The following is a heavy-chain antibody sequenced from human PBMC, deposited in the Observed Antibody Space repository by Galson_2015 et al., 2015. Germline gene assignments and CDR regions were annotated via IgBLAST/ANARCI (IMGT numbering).Heavy chain of an antibody. CDR3: AAWLTYYYDSTGVGWFDP. J-gene: IGHJ5*02. D-gene: IGHD3-22*01. Sequence: SVKVSCKASGFTFTSSAVQWVRQARGQRLEWIGWIAVGSGNTNYAQKFQERVTITRDMSTSTAYMELSSLRPEDTAVYYCAAWLTYYYDSTGVGWFDPWGQGTLVTVSS. CDR1: GFTFTSSA. V-gene: IGHV1-58*01. CDR2: IAVGSGNT.